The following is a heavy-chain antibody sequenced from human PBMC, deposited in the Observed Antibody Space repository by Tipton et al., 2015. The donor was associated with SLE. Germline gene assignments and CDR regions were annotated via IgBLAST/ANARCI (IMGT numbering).Heavy chain of an antibody. CDR1: GYTFISYD. Sequence: QLVQSGAEVKKPGASVKVSCKASGYTFISYDINWVRQATGQGLEWMGWMNPNSGNTGYAQKLQGRVTMTRNTSISTAYMELSSLRSEDTAVYYWARGRRYCSGGGCFFDYWGQGTLVTVSS. D-gene: IGHD2-15*01. CDR2: MNPNSGNT. J-gene: IGHJ4*02. CDR3: ARGRRYCSGGGCFFDY. V-gene: IGHV1-8*01.